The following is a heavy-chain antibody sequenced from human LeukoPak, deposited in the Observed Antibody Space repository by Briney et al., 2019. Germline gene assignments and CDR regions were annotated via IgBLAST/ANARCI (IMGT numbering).Heavy chain of an antibody. D-gene: IGHD3-10*01. CDR1: GGSISSSSYY. CDR2: IYYSGST. J-gene: IGHJ3*02. V-gene: IGHV4-39*07. Sequence: SETLSLTCTVSGGSISSSSYYWGWIRQPPGKGLEWIGSIYYSGSTYYNPSLKSRVTISVDTSKNQFSLKLSSVTAADTAVYYCAGFSPYDAFDIWGQGTMVTVSS. CDR3: AGFSPYDAFDI.